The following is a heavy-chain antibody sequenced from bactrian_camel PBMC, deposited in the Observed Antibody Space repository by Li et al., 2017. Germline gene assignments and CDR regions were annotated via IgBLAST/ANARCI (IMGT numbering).Heavy chain of an antibody. Sequence: QLVESGGGSVQAGGSLRLSCVASRSLYSGACVGWLRQAPGKEREGVAAIDSDGTTSYSDFAKGRFTISKDSAKAILYLEMTDLRPEDTAMYYCAADFTGGVIGGGYCLSLYDMDYWGNGTQVTVS. J-gene: IGHJ7*01. CDR1: RSLYSGAC. CDR2: IDSDGTT. D-gene: IGHD2*01. V-gene: IGHV3S53*01.